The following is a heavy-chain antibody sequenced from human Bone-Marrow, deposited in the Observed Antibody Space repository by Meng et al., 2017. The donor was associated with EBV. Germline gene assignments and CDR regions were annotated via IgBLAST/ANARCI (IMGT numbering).Heavy chain of an antibody. CDR1: GGSISSGGYS. J-gene: IGHJ4*02. CDR3: ASSDCSSTSCYPRY. CDR2: IYHSGST. D-gene: IGHD2-2*01. Sequence: ECRFRLLEPSQTLSLTCAVSGGSISSGGYSWSWIRQPPGKGLEWIGYIYHSGSTYYNPSLKSRVTISVDRSKNQFSLKLSSVTAADTAVYYCASSDCSSTSCYPRYWGQGTLVTVSS. V-gene: IGHV4-30-2*01.